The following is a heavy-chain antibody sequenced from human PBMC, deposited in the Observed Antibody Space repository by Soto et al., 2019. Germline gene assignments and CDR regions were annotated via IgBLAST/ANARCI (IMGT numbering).Heavy chain of an antibody. D-gene: IGHD5-18*01. J-gene: IGHJ3*02. CDR3: ARNGYSYGSDAFDI. V-gene: IGHV2-70*04. CDR1: GFSLSTSGMR. Sequence: ESGPTLVNPTQTLTLTCTFSGFSLSTSGMRVSWIRQPPGKALEWLARIDWDDDKFYSTSLKTRLTISKDTSKNQVVLTMTNMDPVDTATYYCARNGYSYGSDAFDIWGQGTMVTVSS. CDR2: IDWDDDK.